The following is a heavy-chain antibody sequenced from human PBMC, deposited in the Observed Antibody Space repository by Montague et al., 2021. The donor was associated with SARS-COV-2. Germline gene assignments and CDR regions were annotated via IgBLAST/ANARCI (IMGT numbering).Heavy chain of an antibody. D-gene: IGHD3-9*01. CDR1: GGSNSRYY. CDR2: VSDSGS. Sequence: SETLSLTCTVSGGSNSRYYWSWTRQPPGKGLEWIGYVSDSGSDYNPSLKSRVSISVDTSKKLLSLSLSSVTAADTAIYYCARHRKDYDILTGYSTSFYYDMDVWGQGTTVTVSS. CDR3: ARHRKDYDILTGYSTSFYYDMDV. J-gene: IGHJ6*02. V-gene: IGHV4-59*08.